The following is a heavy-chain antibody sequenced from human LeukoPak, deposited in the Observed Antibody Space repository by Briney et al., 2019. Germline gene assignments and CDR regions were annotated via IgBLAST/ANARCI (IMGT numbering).Heavy chain of an antibody. V-gene: IGHV1-8*01. Sequence: GASVKVSCKASGYTFTSYDINWVRQATGQGLEWMGWMNPNSGNTSYAQKFQGRVTMTRNTSISTAYMELSSLRSEDTAVYYCARGPPYVYGDNWFDPWGQGTLVTVSS. D-gene: IGHD4-17*01. CDR2: MNPNSGNT. CDR1: GYTFTSYD. J-gene: IGHJ5*02. CDR3: ARGPPYVYGDNWFDP.